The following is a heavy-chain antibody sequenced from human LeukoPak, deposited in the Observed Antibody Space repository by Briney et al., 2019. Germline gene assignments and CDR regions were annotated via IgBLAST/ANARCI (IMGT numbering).Heavy chain of an antibody. D-gene: IGHD2-2*01. CDR3: AKDYCSSTSCPDGRFDY. V-gene: IGHV3-9*01. Sequence: GGSLRLSCVASGFTFSSDFMHWIRQAPGKGLEWVSGISWNSGSIGYADSVKGRFTISRDNAKNSLYLQMNSLRAEDTALYYCAKDYCSSTSCPDGRFDYWGQGTLVTVSS. CDR1: GFTFSSDF. J-gene: IGHJ4*02. CDR2: ISWNSGSI.